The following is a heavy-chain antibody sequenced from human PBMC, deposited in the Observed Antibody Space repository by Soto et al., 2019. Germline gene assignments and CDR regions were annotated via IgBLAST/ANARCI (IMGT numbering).Heavy chain of an antibody. CDR2: INHSGST. D-gene: IGHD3-10*01. Sequence: SETLSLTCAVYGGSFSGYYWSWIRQPPGKGLEWIGEINHSGSTNYNPSLKSRVTISVDTSKNQFSLKLSSVTAADTAVYYCARGFYYGSGSYYNVRYYYYMDVWGKGTTVTVSS. J-gene: IGHJ6*03. CDR3: ARGFYYGSGSYYNVRYYYYMDV. V-gene: IGHV4-34*01. CDR1: GGSFSGYY.